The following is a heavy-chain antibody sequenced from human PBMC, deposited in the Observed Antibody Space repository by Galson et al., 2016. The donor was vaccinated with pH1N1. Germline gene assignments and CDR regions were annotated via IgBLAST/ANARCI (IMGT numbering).Heavy chain of an antibody. CDR2: MYYSGSS. CDR1: GDSISSSSYY. Sequence: CTVSGDSISSSSYYWGWIRQPPGKGLEWIGSMYYSGSSYYNPSLKSRVTISVDTSKNQFSLKLSSVTAADTAVYYCVRRVVGELLGNWFDPWGQGTLVTVSS. D-gene: IGHD3-10*01. J-gene: IGHJ5*02. CDR3: VRRVVGELLGNWFDP. V-gene: IGHV4-39*01.